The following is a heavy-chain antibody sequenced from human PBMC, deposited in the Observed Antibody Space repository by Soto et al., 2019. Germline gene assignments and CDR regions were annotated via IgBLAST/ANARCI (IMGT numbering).Heavy chain of an antibody. V-gene: IGHV4-34*01. CDR3: ARVGSSQLLHWFDP. CDR1: GGSFSGYY. J-gene: IGHJ5*02. Sequence: PSETLSLTCAVYGGSFSGYYWSWIRQPPGKGLEWIGEINHSGSTNYNPSLKSRVTISVDTSKNQSSLKLSSVTAADTAVYYCARVGSSQLLHWFDPWGQGTLVTVSS. CDR2: INHSGST. D-gene: IGHD2-15*01.